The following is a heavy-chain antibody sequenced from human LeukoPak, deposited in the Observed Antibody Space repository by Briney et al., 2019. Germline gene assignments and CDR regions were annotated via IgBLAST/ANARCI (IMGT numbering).Heavy chain of an antibody. Sequence: GGSLRLSCAASGFTFSSYGMHWVRQAPGKGLEWMTFIRHDGSNKYYADSVKGRFTISRDNSKNTLYLQMNSLRAEDTAVYYCAKDQSGYSYGLTIDYWGQGTLVTVSS. D-gene: IGHD5-18*01. J-gene: IGHJ4*02. V-gene: IGHV3-30*02. CDR3: AKDQSGYSYGLTIDY. CDR2: IRHDGSNK. CDR1: GFTFSSYG.